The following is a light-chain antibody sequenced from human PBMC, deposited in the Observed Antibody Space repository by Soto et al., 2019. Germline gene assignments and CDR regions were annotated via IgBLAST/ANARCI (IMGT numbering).Light chain of an antibody. CDR3: QESNSYSWR. CDR1: HSIDTS. CDR2: DAS. J-gene: IGKJ1*01. Sequence: DMQMAQSRKGVDVGLRGRVTITCRASHSIDTSLAWYHQRPGKAPNLLIFDASSLASGVPSRFSGGGPGTEFTLTIRSRQPDDFATYYCQESNSYSWRFAEGTKVDI. V-gene: IGKV1-5*01.